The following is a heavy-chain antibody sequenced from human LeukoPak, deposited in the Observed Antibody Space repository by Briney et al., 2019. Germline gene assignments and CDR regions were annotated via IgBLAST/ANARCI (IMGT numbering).Heavy chain of an antibody. CDR1: GGSISSYY. CDR3: ARQHYYDSSGYYSNWFDP. D-gene: IGHD3-22*01. CDR2: IYYSGST. V-gene: IGHV4-59*08. J-gene: IGHJ5*02. Sequence: SETLSLTCTVSGGSISSYYWSWIRQPPGKGLEWIGYIYYSGSTNYNPSLKSRVTISVDTSKNQFSLKLSSVTAADTAVYHCARQHYYDSSGYYSNWFDPWGQGTLVTVSS.